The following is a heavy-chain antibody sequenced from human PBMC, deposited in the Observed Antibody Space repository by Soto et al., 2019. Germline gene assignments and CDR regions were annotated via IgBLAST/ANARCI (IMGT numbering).Heavy chain of an antibody. D-gene: IGHD3-3*01. CDR2: IYHSGST. Sequence: ETPSETLSLTCAVSGGSISSGGYSWSWIRQPPGKGLEWIGYIYHSGSTYYNPSLKSRVTISVDRSKNQFSLKLSSVTAADTAVYYCARAHGDFWSGYSFDYCGQGTLVTVSS. J-gene: IGHJ4*02. CDR3: ARAHGDFWSGYSFDY. V-gene: IGHV4-30-2*01. CDR1: GGSISSGGYS.